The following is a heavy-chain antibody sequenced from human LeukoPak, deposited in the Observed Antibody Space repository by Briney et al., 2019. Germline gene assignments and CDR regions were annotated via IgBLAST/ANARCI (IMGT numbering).Heavy chain of an antibody. CDR3: ARAYDDYGDYPLGY. V-gene: IGHV3-48*01. J-gene: IGHJ4*02. D-gene: IGHD4-17*01. CDR1: GFTFSSYS. CDR2: ITPSSDTI. Sequence: GGSLRLSCAASGFTFSSYSMNWVRQAPGKGLEWVSYITPSSDTIYYADSVKGRFTISRDNAKNSLYLQMNSLRAEDTAVYYCARAYDDYGDYPLGYWGQGTLVTVSS.